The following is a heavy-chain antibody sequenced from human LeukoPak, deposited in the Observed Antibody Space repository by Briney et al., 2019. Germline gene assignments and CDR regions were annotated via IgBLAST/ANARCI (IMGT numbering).Heavy chain of an antibody. J-gene: IGHJ4*02. Sequence: PSETLSLTCTVSGYSISSGYYWGWIRQPPGKGLEWIGTIYHSGNTYYNPSLASRVTMSVDTSKNQFSLKLSSVTAADTAVYYCARDRYYYDSSGYYYIDYWGQGTLVTVSS. CDR3: ARDRYYYDSSGYYYIDY. CDR2: IYHSGNT. D-gene: IGHD3-22*01. CDR1: GYSISSGYY. V-gene: IGHV4-38-2*02.